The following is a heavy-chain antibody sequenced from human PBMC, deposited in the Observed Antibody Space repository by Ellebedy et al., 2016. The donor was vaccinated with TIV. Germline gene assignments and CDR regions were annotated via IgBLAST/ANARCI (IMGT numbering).Heavy chain of an antibody. J-gene: IGHJ4*02. D-gene: IGHD2-21*02. CDR3: AKLNPHIMVVTTIPDFDY. V-gene: IGHV3-23*01. Sequence: GESLKISCAASGFTFSNYAMTWVRQAPGKGLEWVSTISGRGDITYYADSVKGRFIVSRDNSKNTLYLQMNSLRAEDTAVYYCAKLNPHIMVVTTIPDFDYWGLGTLVTVSS. CDR2: ISGRGDIT. CDR1: GFTFSNYA.